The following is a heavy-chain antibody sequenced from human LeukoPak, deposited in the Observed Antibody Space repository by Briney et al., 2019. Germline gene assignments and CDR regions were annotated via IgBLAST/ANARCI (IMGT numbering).Heavy chain of an antibody. CDR2: INHSGST. D-gene: IGHD3-22*01. Sequence: SQTLSLTCALYGGSFSGYYWCWIRQPPGKGLEWIGEINHSGSTNYYPSLMSLVTISVDTSKNQLSLKLSSVTAADTAVYYCAPPDYYDSSGYYYTLGDWGQGTLVTVTS. CDR1: GGSFSGYY. CDR3: APPDYYDSSGYYYTLGD. J-gene: IGHJ4*02. V-gene: IGHV4-34*01.